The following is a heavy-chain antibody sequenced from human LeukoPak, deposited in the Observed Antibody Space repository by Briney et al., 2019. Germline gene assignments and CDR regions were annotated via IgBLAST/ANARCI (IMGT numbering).Heavy chain of an antibody. J-gene: IGHJ2*01. CDR2: INHSGST. V-gene: IGHV4-34*01. CDR3: ARGGRRYFDL. Sequence: SETLSLTCAVYGGSFSGYYWSCIRQPPGKGLEWIGEINHSGSTNYNPSLKSRVTISVDTSKNQFSLKLSSVTAADTAVYYCARGGRRYFDLWGRGTLVTVSS. CDR1: GGSFSGYY.